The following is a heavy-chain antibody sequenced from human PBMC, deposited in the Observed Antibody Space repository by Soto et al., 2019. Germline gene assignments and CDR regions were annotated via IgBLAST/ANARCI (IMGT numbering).Heavy chain of an antibody. CDR3: ARGTSLYPNWFDP. V-gene: IGHV1-69*06. Sequence: ASVKVSCKASGGTFTSDAVNWVRQAPGQGLEWMGRIIPIFGTTKYAQKFQGRVTITADKSTSTAYMELSSLRSEDTAVYYCARGTSLYPNWFDPWGQGTLVTVSS. CDR1: GGTFTSDA. J-gene: IGHJ5*02. D-gene: IGHD1-7*01. CDR2: IIPIFGTT.